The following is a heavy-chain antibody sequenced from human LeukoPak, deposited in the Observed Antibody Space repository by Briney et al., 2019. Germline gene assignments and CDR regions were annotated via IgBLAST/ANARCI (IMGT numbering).Heavy chain of an antibody. CDR3: ARDARRTTVTPYYFDY. Sequence: SVKVSRKASGGTFSSYAISWVRQAPGQGLERMGRIIPILGIANYAQKFQGRVTITADKSTSTAYMELSSLRSEDTAVYYCARDARRTTVTPYYFDYWGQGTLVTVSS. J-gene: IGHJ4*02. V-gene: IGHV1-69*04. CDR2: IIPILGIA. CDR1: GGTFSSYA. D-gene: IGHD4-17*01.